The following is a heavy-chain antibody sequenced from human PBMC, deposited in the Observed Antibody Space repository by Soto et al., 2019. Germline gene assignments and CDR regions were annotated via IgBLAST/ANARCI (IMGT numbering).Heavy chain of an antibody. D-gene: IGHD3-10*01. Sequence: QVQLVQSGAEVKKPGASVRVSCQASGYTFTSFPIHWVRQASGERLEWMGWINAANGDTGYSQKFQGRVTMTRDTAASKVSMELSSLTSEDTAEYFCGRKDYYGSGNYHFDSWGQGTLVIVSS. CDR3: GRKDYYGSGNYHFDS. V-gene: IGHV1-3*01. CDR2: INAANGDT. J-gene: IGHJ4*02. CDR1: GYTFTSFP.